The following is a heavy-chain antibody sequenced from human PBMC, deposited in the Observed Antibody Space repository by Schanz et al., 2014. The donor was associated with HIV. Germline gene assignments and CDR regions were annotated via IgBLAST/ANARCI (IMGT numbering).Heavy chain of an antibody. Sequence: QVQLVESGGGVVQPGRSLKLSCVASGFPFNSYGMHWVRQAPGKGLEWLAVISYDGRNKKFANSVKGRFTISRDNSKNTLYLQLKSLRADDTAVYYCAKDRNYYDSKYFGKGNYYYYYGMDVWGQGTTVTVSS. CDR1: GFPFNSYG. J-gene: IGHJ6*02. CDR3: AKDRNYYDSKYFGKGNYYYYYGMDV. CDR2: ISYDGRNK. V-gene: IGHV3-30*18. D-gene: IGHD3-22*01.